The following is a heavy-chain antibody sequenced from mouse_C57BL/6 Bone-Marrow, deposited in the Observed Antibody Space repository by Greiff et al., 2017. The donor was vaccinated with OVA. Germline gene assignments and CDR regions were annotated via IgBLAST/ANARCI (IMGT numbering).Heavy chain of an antibody. CDR3: ARASCGGGSDY. D-gene: IGHD1-1*02. CDR1: GYTFTSYW. CDR2: IDPSDSET. V-gene: IGHV1-52*01. Sequence: QVQLQQPGAELVRPGSSVKLSCKASGYTFTSYWMHWVKQRPIQGLEWIGNIDPSDSETHYNQKFKDKATLTVDKSSSTAYMQLSSLTSEDSAVYYCARASCGGGSDYWGQGTTLTVSS. J-gene: IGHJ2*01.